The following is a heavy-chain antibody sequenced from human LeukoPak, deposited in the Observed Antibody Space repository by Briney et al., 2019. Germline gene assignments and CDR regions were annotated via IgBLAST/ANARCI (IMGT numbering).Heavy chain of an antibody. CDR2: INPSGGST. V-gene: IGHV1-46*01. D-gene: IGHD4-17*01. Sequence: ASVKVSCKASGYTFTSYYMHWVRQAPGQGLEWMGIINPSGGSTSYAQKFQGRVTITADESTSTAYMELSSLRSEDTAVYYCAREFGPYGDYPDAFDIWGQGTMVTVSS. J-gene: IGHJ3*02. CDR3: AREFGPYGDYPDAFDI. CDR1: GYTFTSYY.